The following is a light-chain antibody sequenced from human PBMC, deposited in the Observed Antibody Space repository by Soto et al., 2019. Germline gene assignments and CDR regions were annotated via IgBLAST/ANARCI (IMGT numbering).Light chain of an antibody. CDR2: GNS. J-gene: IGLJ1*01. Sequence: QSVLTQPPSVSGAPGQRVTISCTGSSSNIGASYYVHWYQQLPGTAPKLLMYGNSNRPSGVPDRFSGSKSGTSASRAITGLQAEDEADYYCQSYDSSLSGYVFGTGTKLTVL. V-gene: IGLV1-40*01. CDR1: SSNIGASYY. CDR3: QSYDSSLSGYV.